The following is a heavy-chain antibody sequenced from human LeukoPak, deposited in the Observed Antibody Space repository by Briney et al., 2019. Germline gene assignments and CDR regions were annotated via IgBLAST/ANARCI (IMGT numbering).Heavy chain of an antibody. CDR3: ARDSIKTLFTFDY. CDR1: GFTFSSYS. CDR2: ISSSSSYI. J-gene: IGHJ4*02. V-gene: IGHV3-21*01. Sequence: GGSLRLSCAASGFTFSSYSMNWVRQAPGKGLEWVSSISSSSSYIYYADSVKGRFTISRDNAKNSLYLQMNSLRAEDTAVYYCARDSIKTLFTFDYWGQGTLVTVSS.